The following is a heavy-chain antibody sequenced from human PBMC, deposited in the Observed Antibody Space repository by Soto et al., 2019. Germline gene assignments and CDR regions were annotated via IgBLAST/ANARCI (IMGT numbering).Heavy chain of an antibody. CDR3: ATERRGYYYGAGVGDFDY. V-gene: IGHV4-59*01. J-gene: IGHJ4*02. Sequence: QVQLQESGPGLVKPSETLSLTCTVSGGSISSYYWSWIRQPPGKGLEWLGYIYYSGSTNYNPSLKSRVTTTVDTSKNQFSLKLSSVTAADTAVYYCATERRGYYYGAGVGDFDYWGQGTLVTVSS. D-gene: IGHD3-22*01. CDR1: GGSISSYY. CDR2: IYYSGST.